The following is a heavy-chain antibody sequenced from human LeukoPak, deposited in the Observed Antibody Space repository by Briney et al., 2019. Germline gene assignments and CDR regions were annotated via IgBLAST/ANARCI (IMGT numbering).Heavy chain of an antibody. CDR3: ARGGNPTLDY. J-gene: IGHJ4*02. V-gene: IGHV3-74*01. CDR1: GFTFTRHW. CDR2: INSDGSST. Sequence: GGSLRLSCAASGFTFTRHWMHWVRQAPGKGLVWVSRINSDGSSTSYADSVKGRFTISRDNAKNTLCLQMNSLRAEDTAVYYCARGGNPTLDYWGQGTLVTVSS.